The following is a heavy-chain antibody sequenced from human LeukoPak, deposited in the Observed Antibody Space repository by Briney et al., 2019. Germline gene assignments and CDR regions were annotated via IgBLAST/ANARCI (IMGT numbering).Heavy chain of an antibody. J-gene: IGHJ4*02. CDR3: ARERGVNYDFWSGSFDY. CDR2: ISGSGGST. D-gene: IGHD3-3*01. Sequence: GGSLRLSCAASGFTFSSYAMSWVRQAPGKGLEWVSAISGSGGSTYYADSVKGRFTISRDNSENTLYLQMNSLRAEDTAVYYCARERGVNYDFWSGSFDYWGQGTLVTVSS. V-gene: IGHV3-23*01. CDR1: GFTFSSYA.